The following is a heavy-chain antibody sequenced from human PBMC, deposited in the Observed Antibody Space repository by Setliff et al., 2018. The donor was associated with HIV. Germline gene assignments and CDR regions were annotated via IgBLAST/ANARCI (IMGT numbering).Heavy chain of an antibody. D-gene: IGHD3-3*02. CDR2: INQDGNEK. CDR3: TRKLAPGHGMDV. V-gene: IGHV3-7*01. Sequence: LRLSCAASGFTFTSYWMIWVRQAPGKGLEWVANINQDGNEKNYVDSVKGRFTNSRDNTKNSLYLQMDSLRVEDTTVYYCTRKLAPGHGMDVWGQGTTVTVSS. J-gene: IGHJ6*02. CDR1: GFTFTSYW.